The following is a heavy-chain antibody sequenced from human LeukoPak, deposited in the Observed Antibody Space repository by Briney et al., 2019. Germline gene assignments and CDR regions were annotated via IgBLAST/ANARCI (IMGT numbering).Heavy chain of an antibody. V-gene: IGHV3-7*01. CDR3: AREWVYYYDSSGYCLDY. Sequence: GGSLRLSCAASGFTFSSYWMSWVRQAPGKGLEWVANIKQDGSEKYYVDSVKGRFTISRDNAKNSLYLQMNSLRAEDTAVYYCAREWVYYYDSSGYCLDYWGQGTLSPSPQ. J-gene: IGHJ4*02. CDR2: IKQDGSEK. D-gene: IGHD3-22*01. CDR1: GFTFSSYW.